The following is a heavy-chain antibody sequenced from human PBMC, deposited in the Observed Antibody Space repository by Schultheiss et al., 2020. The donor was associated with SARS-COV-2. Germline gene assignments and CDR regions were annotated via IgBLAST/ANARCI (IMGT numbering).Heavy chain of an antibody. D-gene: IGHD5-18*01. J-gene: IGHJ5*02. CDR2: ISGSGGST. CDR3: ARSKMGYPPNNNWFDP. CDR1: GFTFSNYD. V-gene: IGHV3-23*01. Sequence: GGSLRLSCAASGFTFSNYDMHWVRQAPGKGLEWVSSISGSGGSTYYADSVKGRFFISRDNSKNTLYLQMNSLRAEDTAVYYCARSKMGYPPNNNWFDPWGQGTLVTVSS.